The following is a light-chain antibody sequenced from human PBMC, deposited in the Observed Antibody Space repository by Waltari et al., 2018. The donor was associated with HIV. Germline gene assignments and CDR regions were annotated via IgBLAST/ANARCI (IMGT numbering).Light chain of an antibody. CDR1: SGHNNYA. CDR2: VGTNGSH. CDR3: QTWDTGIQV. J-gene: IGLJ3*02. Sequence: QVVLTQSPSASASLGASVKLTCPLSSGHNNYAIAWHQQQPEKGPRYLMRVGTNGSHIKRDGIPDRCSSSSSGTERCLIISSIQTEDEADYYCQTWDTGIQVFGGGTKLSV. V-gene: IGLV4-69*01.